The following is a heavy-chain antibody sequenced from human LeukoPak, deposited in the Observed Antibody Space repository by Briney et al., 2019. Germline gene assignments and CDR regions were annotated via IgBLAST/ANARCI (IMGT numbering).Heavy chain of an antibody. CDR3: ARLEYSSCVTS. J-gene: IGHJ4*02. CDR2: MFHSGST. CDR1: GYSISSGHY. D-gene: IGHD6-6*01. Sequence: ASETLSLTCTVSGYSISSGHYWAWIRQSPEKGLEWIASMFHSGSTYYNPSLKSRVTISVDTSKNQFSLKLSSVTAADTAVYYCARLEYSSCVTSWGQGTLVTVSS. V-gene: IGHV4-38-2*02.